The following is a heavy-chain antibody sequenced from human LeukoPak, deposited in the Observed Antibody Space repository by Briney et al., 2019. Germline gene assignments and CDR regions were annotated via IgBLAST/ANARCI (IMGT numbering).Heavy chain of an antibody. CDR3: ARDLHGSHPSYVFGYYYYMDV. CDR2: ISSSGNTI. Sequence: GGSLRLSCVASGFTFSDYYMNWIRQAPGKGLEWVSYISSSGNTIYYADSVKGRFTISRDNAKNSLYLQMNSLRAEDTAVYYCARDLHGSHPSYVFGYYYYMDVWGKGTTVTVSS. V-gene: IGHV3-11*04. D-gene: IGHD1-26*01. J-gene: IGHJ6*03. CDR1: GFTFSDYY.